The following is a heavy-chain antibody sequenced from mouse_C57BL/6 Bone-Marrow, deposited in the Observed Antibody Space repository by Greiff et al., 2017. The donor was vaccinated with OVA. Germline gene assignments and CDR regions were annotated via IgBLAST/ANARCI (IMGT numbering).Heavy chain of an antibody. CDR3: ARLRYSNYYAMDY. D-gene: IGHD2-5*01. CDR2: IHPNSGST. V-gene: IGHV1-64*01. J-gene: IGHJ4*01. Sequence: QVQLQQPGAELVKPGASVKLSCKASGYTFTSYWMHWVKQRPGQGLEWIGMIHPNSGSTNYNEKFKSKATLTVDKSSSTADMQLSSLTSEDSAVYYCARLRYSNYYAMDYWGQGTSVTVSS. CDR1: GYTFTSYW.